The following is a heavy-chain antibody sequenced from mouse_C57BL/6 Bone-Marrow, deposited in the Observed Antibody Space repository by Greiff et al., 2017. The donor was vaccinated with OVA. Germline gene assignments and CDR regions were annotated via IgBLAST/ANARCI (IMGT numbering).Heavy chain of an antibody. J-gene: IGHJ1*03. V-gene: IGHV1-53*01. CDR1: GYTFTSYW. Sequence: QVQLQQPGTELVKPGASVKLSCKASGYTFTSYWMHWVKQRPGQGLEWIGNINPSNGGTNYNEKFKSKATLTVDKSSSTAYMQLSSLTSEDSAVYDCARLHALYWYFDVWGTGTTVTVTS. CDR2: INPSNGGT. CDR3: ARLHALYWYFDV.